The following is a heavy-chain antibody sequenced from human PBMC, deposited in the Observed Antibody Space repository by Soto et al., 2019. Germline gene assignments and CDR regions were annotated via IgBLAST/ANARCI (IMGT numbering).Heavy chain of an antibody. J-gene: IGHJ6*02. V-gene: IGHV3-48*03. CDR1: GFTFSSYE. D-gene: IGHD1-26*01. CDR3: AGDKWELRYYYHGMDV. Sequence: EVQLVESGGGLVQPGESLRLSCTASGFTFSSYEMYWVRQAPGKGLEWVSHISRSGDIIYYADSVKGRFTISRDNAKNSLHLQMNSLRAEDTAVYYCAGDKWELRYYYHGMDVWGQGTTVTVSS. CDR2: ISRSGDII.